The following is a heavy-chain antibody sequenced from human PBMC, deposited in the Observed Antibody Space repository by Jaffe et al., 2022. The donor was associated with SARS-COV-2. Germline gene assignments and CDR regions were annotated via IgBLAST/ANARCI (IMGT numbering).Heavy chain of an antibody. Sequence: QVQLQESGPGLVKPSETLSLTCTVSGGSVSSGSYYWNWIRQPPGKGLEWIGNVYQSGNTNYNPSLKSRVTISVDASKNQFSLKLTSVTAADTAVYFCARVIVPAAINWFDPWGQGTLVTVSS. J-gene: IGHJ5*02. V-gene: IGHV4-61*01. CDR2: VYQSGNT. CDR3: ARVIVPAAINWFDP. D-gene: IGHD2-2*01. CDR1: GGSVSSGSYY.